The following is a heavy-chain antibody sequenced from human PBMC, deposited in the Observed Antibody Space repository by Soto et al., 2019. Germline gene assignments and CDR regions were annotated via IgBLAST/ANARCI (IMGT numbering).Heavy chain of an antibody. Sequence: PSETLSLTCIFSGGSIRIRSYYWGWIRQPPGKGLEWIGSIYYSGITYYNPSLKSRVTISVDTSKNQFSLKLSSVTAADTAVYYWASSRLLRLAKYFDYWGQGTLVTVS. CDR3: ASSRLLRLAKYFDY. J-gene: IGHJ4*02. V-gene: IGHV4-39*01. CDR2: IYYSGIT. CDR1: GGSIRIRSYY. D-gene: IGHD3-10*01.